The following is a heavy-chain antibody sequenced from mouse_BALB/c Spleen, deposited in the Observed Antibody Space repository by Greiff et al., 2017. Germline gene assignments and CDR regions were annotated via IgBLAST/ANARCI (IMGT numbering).Heavy chain of an antibody. D-gene: IGHD2-3*01. J-gene: IGHJ4*01. Sequence: DLVKPGASVKLSCKASGYTFTSYWINWIKQRPGQGLEWIGRIAPGSGSTYYNEMFKGKATLTVDTSSSTAYIQLSSLSSEDSAVYFCARDGYAMDYWGQGTSVTVSS. CDR3: ARDGYAMDY. V-gene: IGHV1S41*01. CDR1: GYTFTSYW. CDR2: IAPGSGST.